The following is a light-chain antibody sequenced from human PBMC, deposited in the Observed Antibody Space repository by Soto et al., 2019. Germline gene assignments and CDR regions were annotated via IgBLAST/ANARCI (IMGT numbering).Light chain of an antibody. CDR2: GAS. CDR1: QSVSSN. J-gene: IGKJ1*01. V-gene: IGKV3-15*01. Sequence: EIVLTQSPATLSLSPGERATVSCRASQSVSSNLAWYQQKPGQAPRLLIYGASTRATGIPARFSGSGSGTEFTLAISSLQSEDIAVYYCQQYNNWPPWTFGQGTKVDIK. CDR3: QQYNNWPPWT.